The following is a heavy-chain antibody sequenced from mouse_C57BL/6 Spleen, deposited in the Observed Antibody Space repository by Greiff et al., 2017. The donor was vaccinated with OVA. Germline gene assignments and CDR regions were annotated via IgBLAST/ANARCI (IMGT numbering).Heavy chain of an antibody. CDR1: GYTFTSYW. CDR2: IDPSDSYT. Sequence: QVQLQQPGAELVMPGASVKLSCKASGYTFTSYWMHWVKQRPGQGLEWIGEIDPSDSYTNYNQKFKGKSTLTVDKSSSTAYMQLSSLTSEDSAVYYCARVAPKTAQAPDYWGQGTTLTVSS. V-gene: IGHV1-69*01. D-gene: IGHD3-2*02. J-gene: IGHJ2*01. CDR3: ARVAPKTAQAPDY.